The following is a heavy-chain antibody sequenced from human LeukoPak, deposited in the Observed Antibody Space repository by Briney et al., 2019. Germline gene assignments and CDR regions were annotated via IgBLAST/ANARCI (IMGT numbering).Heavy chain of an antibody. CDR3: AREKFDS. V-gene: IGHV3-30*14. CDR1: GFAFSNFA. CDR2: VSYEGTIK. Sequence: GGSLRLSCAASGFAFSNFAMHWVRQAPGKGLEWVAVVSYEGTIKYYSDSAKGRFTISRDNSNSLISLQMDNLTTEDTAVYYCAREKFDSWGQGTLVIVSP. J-gene: IGHJ5*01.